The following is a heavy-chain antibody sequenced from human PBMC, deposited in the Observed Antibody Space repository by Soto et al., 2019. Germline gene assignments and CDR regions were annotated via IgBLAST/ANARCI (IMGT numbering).Heavy chain of an antibody. D-gene: IGHD6-19*01. CDR1: CYSISSGYY. V-gene: IGHV4-38-2*02. CDR2: IYHSVST. CDR3: ARDRQWLALGY. J-gene: IGHJ4*03. Sequence: ETLYLTCAVSCYSISSGYYWGWIRQPPGKGLEWIVRIYHSVSTYYNPSLKSRVPISVDTSNNQFSLELSSVTAADTAVYYCARDRQWLALGYWGHGTVVTVSS.